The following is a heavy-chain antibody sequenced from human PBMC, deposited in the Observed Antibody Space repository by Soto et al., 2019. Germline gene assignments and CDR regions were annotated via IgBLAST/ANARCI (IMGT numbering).Heavy chain of an antibody. CDR1: GGSFISYS. V-gene: IGHV1-69*02. CDR2: IIPIQGKA. Sequence: EASVKVSCKASGGSFISYSFTWVRQAPGQGLEWMGRIIPIQGKANYALKFQDRVTITADRSTRTAYMELRSLRPEDTAVYYCAKSLLFVDHAYMDVWGKGTTVTVSS. J-gene: IGHJ6*03. D-gene: IGHD2-21*01. CDR3: AKSLLFVDHAYMDV.